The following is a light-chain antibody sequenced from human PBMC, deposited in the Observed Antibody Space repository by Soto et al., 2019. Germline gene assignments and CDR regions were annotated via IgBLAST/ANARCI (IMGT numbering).Light chain of an antibody. V-gene: IGKV3-20*01. CDR1: QRASNSL. J-gene: IGKJ3*01. Sequence: EIVLTQSPGTLSLSPGERATLSCRASQRASNSLVAWYQQKPGQAPRPLISAAPSRATGDPDRFSGSGSGTVFTLTTSSLEPEDCALYYCQTYDDSVFTFGPGTKMETK. CDR2: AAP. CDR3: QTYDDSVFT.